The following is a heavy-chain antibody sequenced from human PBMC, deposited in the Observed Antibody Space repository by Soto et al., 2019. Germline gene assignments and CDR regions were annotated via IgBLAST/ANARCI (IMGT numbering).Heavy chain of an antibody. CDR1: GYTFTGYY. Sequence: ASVKVSCKASGYTFTGYYIHWVRQAPGQGLEWMGWINPDKGDTGYAQKFQGRVTMTRDTYISTGYMELIRLRSDDTAVYFCARDYVRGNFDYWGQGTLLTVSS. V-gene: IGHV1-2*02. D-gene: IGHD3-10*02. J-gene: IGHJ4*02. CDR3: ARDYVRGNFDY. CDR2: INPDKGDT.